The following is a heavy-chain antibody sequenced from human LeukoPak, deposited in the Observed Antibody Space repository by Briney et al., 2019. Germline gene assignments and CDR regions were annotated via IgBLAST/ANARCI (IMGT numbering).Heavy chain of an antibody. D-gene: IGHD3-10*01. CDR1: GYTFTSYY. J-gene: IGHJ4*02. CDR2: INSGDGGT. Sequence: ASVTVSCKASGYTFTSYYMHWVRQAPGQGLEWMGAINSGDGGTTLPQKFQGRVILTRDTSTSTLYMELSSLRSEDTAIYYCAREWGPGSSWYFDFWGQGTLVTVSS. CDR3: AREWGPGSSWYFDF. V-gene: IGHV1-46*01.